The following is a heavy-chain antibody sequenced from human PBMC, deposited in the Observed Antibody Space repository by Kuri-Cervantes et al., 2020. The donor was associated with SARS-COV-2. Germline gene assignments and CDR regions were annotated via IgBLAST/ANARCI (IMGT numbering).Heavy chain of an antibody. CDR1: GFTFSSYG. J-gene: IGHJ4*02. V-gene: IGHV3-33*06. CDR3: AKRPAVVRSFDY. CDR2: IWYDGSNK. D-gene: IGHD2-15*01. Sequence: LTCAASGFTFSSYGMHWVRQAPGKGLEWVAVIWYDGSNKYYADSVKGRFTISRDDSKNTLYLQMNSLRAEDTAVYYCAKRPAVVRSFDYWGQGTLVTVSS.